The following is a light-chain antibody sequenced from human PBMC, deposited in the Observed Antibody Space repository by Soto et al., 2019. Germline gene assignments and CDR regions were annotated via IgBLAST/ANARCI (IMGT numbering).Light chain of an antibody. CDR1: SSDVGGYHL. CDR3: CSYAGSSTFA. CDR2: QVT. Sequence: QSVLTQPASVSGSPGQSITISCTGTSSDVGGYHLVSWYQQHPDKAPKLIIYQVTKRPSGISNRFSGSQSGNTASLTISGLQAEDEADYYCCSYAGSSTFAFGGGTKLIVL. J-gene: IGLJ3*02. V-gene: IGLV2-23*02.